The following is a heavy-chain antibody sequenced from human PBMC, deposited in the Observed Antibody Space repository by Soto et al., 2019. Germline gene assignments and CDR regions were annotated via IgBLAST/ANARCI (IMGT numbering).Heavy chain of an antibody. Sequence: PGESLEISCKGSGYSFTSYWIGWVRQMPGKGLEWMGIIYPGDSGTRYSPSFQGQVTISADKSISTAYLQWSSLKDSDTAMYYCARASVVTSFGMDVWGQGTTVTVSS. CDR2: IYPGDSGT. J-gene: IGHJ6*02. V-gene: IGHV5-51*01. CDR1: GYSFTSYW. D-gene: IGHD3-22*01. CDR3: ARASVVTSFGMDV.